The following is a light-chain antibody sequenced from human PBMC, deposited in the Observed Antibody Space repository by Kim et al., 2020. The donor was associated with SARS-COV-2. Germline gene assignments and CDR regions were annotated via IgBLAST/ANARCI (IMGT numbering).Light chain of an antibody. V-gene: IGLV3-19*01. J-gene: IGLJ3*02. CDR2: NRN. CDR1: SLRNYF. Sequence: SSELTQDPAVSVALGQTVRLTCQGDSLRNYFASWYQQKPGQAPVLVMYNRNNRPSGIPDRFSGSRSGITASLTITGAQAEDEADYYCNSRDRNGNHGVFGGGTQLTVL. CDR3: NSRDRNGNHGV.